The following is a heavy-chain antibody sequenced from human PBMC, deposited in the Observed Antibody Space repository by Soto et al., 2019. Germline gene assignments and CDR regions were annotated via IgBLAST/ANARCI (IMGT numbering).Heavy chain of an antibody. CDR2: IYPGDSDT. J-gene: IGHJ4*02. CDR3: ARLPDDCSGGSCYALYYFDY. Sequence: PGESLKISCKGSGYSFTSYWIGWVRQMPGKGLEWMGIIYPGDSDTRYSPSFQGQVTISADKSISTAYLQWSSLKASDTAMYYCARLPDDCSGGSCYALYYFDYWGQGTLVTVSS. CDR1: GYSFTSYW. D-gene: IGHD2-15*01. V-gene: IGHV5-51*01.